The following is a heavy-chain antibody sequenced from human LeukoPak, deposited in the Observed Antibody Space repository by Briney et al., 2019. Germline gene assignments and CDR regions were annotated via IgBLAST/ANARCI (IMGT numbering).Heavy chain of an antibody. V-gene: IGHV3-21*01. CDR2: ISSSSSYI. Sequence: PGRSLRLSCAASGFTFSSYSMNWVRQAPGKGLEWVSSISSSSSYIYYADSVKGRFTISRDNAKNSLYLQMNSLRAEDTAVYYCARVSDYGSGSYSADYWGQGTLVTVSS. CDR3: ARVSDYGSGSYSADY. D-gene: IGHD3-10*01. J-gene: IGHJ4*02. CDR1: GFTFSSYS.